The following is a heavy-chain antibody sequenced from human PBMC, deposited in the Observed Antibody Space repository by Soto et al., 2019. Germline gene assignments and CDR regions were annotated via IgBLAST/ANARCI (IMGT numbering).Heavy chain of an antibody. CDR1: GFIFSTYG. CDR3: AKGGRALNFYYYGMDV. CDR2: TSYDGSNK. Sequence: QVQLVESGGGVVQPGRSLRLSCAASGFIFSTYGMHWVRQAPGKGLEWVAVTSYDGSNKYYADSVKGRFTISRDNSKNKLYPQMNSLRTEDTAVYYCAKGGRALNFYYYGMDVWGQGTTVTVSS. V-gene: IGHV3-30*18. J-gene: IGHJ6*02.